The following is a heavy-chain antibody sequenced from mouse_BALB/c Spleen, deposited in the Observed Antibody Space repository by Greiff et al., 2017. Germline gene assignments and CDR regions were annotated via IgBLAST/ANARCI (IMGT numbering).Heavy chain of an antibody. D-gene: IGHD2-4*01. Sequence: EVKVVESGGGLVKPGGSLKLSCAASGFTFSSYAMSWVRQTPEKRLEWVASISSGGSTYYPDSVKGRFTISRDNARNILYLQMSSLRSEDTAMYYCARGGYYDYSYAMDYWGQGTSVTVSS. J-gene: IGHJ4*01. CDR1: GFTFSSYA. V-gene: IGHV5-6-5*01. CDR2: ISSGGST. CDR3: ARGGYYDYSYAMDY.